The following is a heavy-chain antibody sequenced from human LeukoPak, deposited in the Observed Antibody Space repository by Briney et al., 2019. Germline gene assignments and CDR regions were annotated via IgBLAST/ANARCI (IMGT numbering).Heavy chain of an antibody. CDR1: GFTFSSYA. CDR3: AKTPGYSYGTNYFDY. V-gene: IGHV3-23*01. Sequence: GGSLRLSCAASGFTFSSYAMSWVRQAPGKGLEWVSAISGSGGSTYYADSVKGRFTISRDNFKNTLYLQMNSLRAEDTAVYYCAKTPGYSYGTNYFDYWGQGTLVTVSS. D-gene: IGHD5-18*01. J-gene: IGHJ4*02. CDR2: ISGSGGST.